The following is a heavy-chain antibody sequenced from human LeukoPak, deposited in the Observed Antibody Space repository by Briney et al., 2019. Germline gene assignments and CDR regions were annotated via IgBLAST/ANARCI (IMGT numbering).Heavy chain of an antibody. CDR1: GGSISGYY. CDR3: ARDPGYCSSTNCRPPGKLPLFDY. Sequence: PSETLSLTCTVSGGSISGYYWSWIRQPPGKGLEWIGYIYYSGSTNYNPSLKSRLTISIDTSENQFSLKLSSVTAADTAVYYCARDPGYCSSTNCRPPGKLPLFDYWGQGILATVSS. D-gene: IGHD2-2*01. V-gene: IGHV4-59*08. CDR2: IYYSGST. J-gene: IGHJ4*02.